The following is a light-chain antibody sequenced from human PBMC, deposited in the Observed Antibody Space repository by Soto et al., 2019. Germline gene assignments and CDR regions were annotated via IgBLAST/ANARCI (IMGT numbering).Light chain of an antibody. CDR1: SSNIGAGYD. J-gene: IGLJ3*02. CDR2: GYN. V-gene: IGLV1-40*01. Sequence: QSVLTQPPSVSGAPGQRVTISCTGSSSNIGAGYDVHWYQQLPGAAPKLLIYGYNNRPSGVPDRFSGSKSGTSASLAITGLQAEDEADYYCQSYDTSLSAWVFGGGTKLTVL. CDR3: QSYDTSLSAWV.